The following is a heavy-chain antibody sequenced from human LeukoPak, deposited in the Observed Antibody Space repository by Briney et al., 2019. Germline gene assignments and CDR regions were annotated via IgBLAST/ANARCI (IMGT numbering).Heavy chain of an antibody. V-gene: IGHV4-59*01. CDR3: ARVDYGDYFFDY. J-gene: IGHJ4*02. D-gene: IGHD4-17*01. CDR1: GGSISGYY. Sequence: SETLSLTCTVSGGSISGYYWSWVRQPPGKGLEWIGYIYYSGSTNYNPSLKSRVTISVDTSKNQFSLKLSSVTAADTAVYYCARVDYGDYFFDYWGQGTLVTVSS. CDR2: IYYSGST.